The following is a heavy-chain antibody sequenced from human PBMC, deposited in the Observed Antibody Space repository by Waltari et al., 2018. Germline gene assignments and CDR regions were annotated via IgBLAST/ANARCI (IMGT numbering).Heavy chain of an antibody. V-gene: IGHV1-18*01. J-gene: IGHJ4*02. CDR2: ISAYSGDT. CDR3: ARSGFTSSTGDDF. Sequence: QVLLVQSATEVKKPGAPARVSCKPSGYTFSNYGTSWVRQAPGQGLEWMGWISAYSGDTNYAPKFQGRVTMTTDISTSTAYMELKSLTSDDTAVYYCARSGFTSSTGDDFWGQGTLVTVS. CDR1: GYTFSNYG. D-gene: IGHD3-16*01.